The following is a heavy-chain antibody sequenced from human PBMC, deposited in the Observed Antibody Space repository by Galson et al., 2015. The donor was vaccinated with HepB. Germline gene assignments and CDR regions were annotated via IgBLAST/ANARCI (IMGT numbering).Heavy chain of an antibody. CDR3: ARVAFGSGWALDY. CDR1: GFTLSTYS. V-gene: IGHV3-48*04. Sequence: SLRLSCAASGFTLSTYSMNWVRQAPGKGLEWVSYIRSSSTTIYYAGSVKGRFSIFRDNAKNLLYLQMNSLRAEDTAVYYCARVAFGSGWALDYWGQGTLVTVSS. CDR2: IRSSSTTI. D-gene: IGHD6-19*01. J-gene: IGHJ4*02.